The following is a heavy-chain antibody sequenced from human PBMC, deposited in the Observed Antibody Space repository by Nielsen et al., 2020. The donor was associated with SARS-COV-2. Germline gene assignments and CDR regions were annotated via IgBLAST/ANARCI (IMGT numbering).Heavy chain of an antibody. CDR1: GFTFSSYA. CDR2: ISYDGSNK. Sequence: GESLKISCAASGFTFSSYAMHWVRQAPGKGLEWVAVISYDGSNKYYADSVKGRFTISRDNSKNTLYLQMNSLRAEDTAVYYCARDLDSSGWYWVDAFDIWGQGTMVTVSS. J-gene: IGHJ3*02. CDR3: ARDLDSSGWYWVDAFDI. V-gene: IGHV3-30-3*01. D-gene: IGHD6-19*01.